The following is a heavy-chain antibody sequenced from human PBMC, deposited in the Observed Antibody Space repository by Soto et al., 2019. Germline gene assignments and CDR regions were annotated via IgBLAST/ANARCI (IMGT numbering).Heavy chain of an antibody. CDR2: ISYDGSNK. J-gene: IGHJ4*02. Sequence: GGSLRLSCAASGFTFSSYSMHWVRQAPGKGLEWVAVISYDGSNKYYADSVKGRFTISRDNSKNTLYLQMNSLRAEDTAVYYCAKELGGAMFYWGQGTLVTVSS. D-gene: IGHD3-16*01. CDR1: GFTFSSYS. CDR3: AKELGGAMFY. V-gene: IGHV3-30*18.